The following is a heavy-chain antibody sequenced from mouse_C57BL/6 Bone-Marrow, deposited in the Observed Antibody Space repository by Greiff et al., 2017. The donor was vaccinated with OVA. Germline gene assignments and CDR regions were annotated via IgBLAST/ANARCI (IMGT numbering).Heavy chain of an antibody. CDR2: INPYNGGT. D-gene: IGHD2-4*01. CDR1: GYTFTDYY. CDR3: ARDDYGGYWYCDV. Sequence: EVQLQQSGPVLVKPGASVKMSCKASGYTFTDYYMNWVKQSHGKSLEWIGVINPYNGGTSYNQKFKGKATLTVAKSSSTAYMELNSLTSEDSAVYYCARDDYGGYWYCDVWGTGTTVTVSS. J-gene: IGHJ1*03. V-gene: IGHV1-19*01.